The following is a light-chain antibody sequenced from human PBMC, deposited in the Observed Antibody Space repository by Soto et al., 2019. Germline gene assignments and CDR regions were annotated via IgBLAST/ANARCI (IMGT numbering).Light chain of an antibody. Sequence: DIPMTQSPSSLSASVGDRVTITCRASQDISNYLAWYQQKPGKVPKVLIYAASTLQSGVPSRFSGSGSGTDFTLTISSLQPEDVATYYCQKYDSDPPLFGGGTKVEIK. J-gene: IGKJ4*01. CDR2: AAS. V-gene: IGKV1-27*01. CDR3: QKYDSDPPL. CDR1: QDISNY.